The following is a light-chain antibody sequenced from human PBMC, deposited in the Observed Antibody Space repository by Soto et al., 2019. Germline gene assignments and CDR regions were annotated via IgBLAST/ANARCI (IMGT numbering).Light chain of an antibody. CDR3: QQRSNWPPTWT. J-gene: IGKJ1*01. V-gene: IGKV3-11*01. CDR2: DAS. Sequence: EIVLTQSPATLSLSPGERATLTCRASQSVSSYLAWYQQKPGQAPRLLIYDASNRATGIPARFSGSGSGTDFTLTISSLEPEDSAVYYCQQRSNWPPTWTFGQGTKVEIK. CDR1: QSVSSY.